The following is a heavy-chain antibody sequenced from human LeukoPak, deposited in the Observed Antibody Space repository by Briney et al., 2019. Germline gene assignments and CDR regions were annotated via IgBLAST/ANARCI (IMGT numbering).Heavy chain of an antibody. CDR3: ARASRRAARLFDY. CDR2: IYDSGST. J-gene: IGHJ4*02. Sequence: PSETLSLTCTVSGGSISGYYWSWIRQPPGKGLEWIGYIYDSGSTNYNPSLKSRVTISVDTSKNQFSLKLSSVTAADTAVYYCARASRRAARLFDYWGQGTLVTVPS. V-gene: IGHV4-59*12. CDR1: GGSISGYY. D-gene: IGHD6-6*01.